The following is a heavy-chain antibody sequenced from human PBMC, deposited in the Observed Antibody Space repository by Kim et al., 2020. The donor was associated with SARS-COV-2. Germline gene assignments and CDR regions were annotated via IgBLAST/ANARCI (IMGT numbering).Heavy chain of an antibody. CDR3: AHDSPGMY. V-gene: IGHV2-5*01. J-gene: IGHJ6*01. CDR2: IYGNDNA. Sequence: SGPTLVNPTQTLTLTCTFSGFSLSTHAVGVAWVRQPPGKALEWLALIYGNDNARYSASLNSRLTITRDSSKNQVVLIMTNMDPVDTATYYCAHDSPGMY. CDR1: GFSLSTHAVG.